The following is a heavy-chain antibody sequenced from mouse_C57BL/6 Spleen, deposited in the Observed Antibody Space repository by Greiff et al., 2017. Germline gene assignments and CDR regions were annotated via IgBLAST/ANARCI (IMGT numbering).Heavy chain of an antibody. V-gene: IGHV1-50*01. J-gene: IGHJ3*01. Sequence: VQLQQPGAELVKPGASVKLSCKASGYTFTSYWMQWVKQRPGQGLEWIGEIDPSDSYTNYNQKFKGKATLTVDTSSSTAYMQLSSLTSEDSAVYYCARSRQEYLGQGTLVTVSA. CDR1: GYTFTSYW. D-gene: IGHD2-12*01. CDR3: ARSRQEY. CDR2: IDPSDSYT.